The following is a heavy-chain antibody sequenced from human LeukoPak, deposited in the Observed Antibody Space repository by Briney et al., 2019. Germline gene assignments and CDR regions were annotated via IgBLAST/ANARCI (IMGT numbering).Heavy chain of an antibody. Sequence: GASVKVSCKASGGTFSSYAISWVRQAPGQGLEWMGGIIPIFGTANYAQKFQGRVTITAGESTSTAYMELSSLRSEDTAVYYCARADSGYDLILDYWGQGTLVTVSS. CDR1: GGTFSSYA. CDR2: IIPIFGTA. V-gene: IGHV1-69*13. CDR3: ARADSGYDLILDY. D-gene: IGHD5-12*01. J-gene: IGHJ4*02.